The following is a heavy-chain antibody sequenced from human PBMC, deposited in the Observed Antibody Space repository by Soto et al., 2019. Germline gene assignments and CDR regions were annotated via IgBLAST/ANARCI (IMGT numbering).Heavy chain of an antibody. J-gene: IGHJ6*02. D-gene: IGHD5-12*01. V-gene: IGHV4-39*01. CDR1: GGSIISSSYY. Sequence: SETLSLTCTVSGGSIISSSYYWGWIRQPPGKWLEWIGSIYYSGSTYYNPSLKSRVTISVDTSKNQFSLKLSSVTAADTAVYYCARTNTEMATITDYYYGMDVWGQGTTVTVSS. CDR3: ARTNTEMATITDYYYGMDV. CDR2: IYYSGST.